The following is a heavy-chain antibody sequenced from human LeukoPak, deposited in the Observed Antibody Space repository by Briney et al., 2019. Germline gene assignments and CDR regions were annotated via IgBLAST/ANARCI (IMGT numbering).Heavy chain of an antibody. V-gene: IGHV3-23*01. J-gene: IGHJ4*02. CDR1: GFTFSSHA. CDR2: IYISGGST. CDR3: ANEVRPNDY. D-gene: IGHD1-1*01. Sequence: GGSLRLSCVASGFTFSSHAMCWVRQAPGKGLEWVASIYISGGSTYYEDSVQGRFTISRDNSKNTLYLEMNSLRVEDTALYYCANEVRPNDYWGQGTLVTVSS.